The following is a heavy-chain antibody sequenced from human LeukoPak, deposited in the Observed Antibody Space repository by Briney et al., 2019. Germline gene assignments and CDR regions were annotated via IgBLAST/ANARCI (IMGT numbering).Heavy chain of an antibody. V-gene: IGHV3-21*01. CDR2: IRSSSSYV. CDR1: GFTFSNYY. J-gene: IGHJ4*02. CDR3: ARVSYRGYSGYDFDF. Sequence: GGSLRLSCAASGFTFSNYYMSWVRQAPGKGLEWVSSIRSSSSYVYYADSVKGRFTISRDNAKNSLYLQTSGLRAEDTAVYYCARVSYRGYSGYDFDFWGQGTLVTVSS. D-gene: IGHD5-12*01.